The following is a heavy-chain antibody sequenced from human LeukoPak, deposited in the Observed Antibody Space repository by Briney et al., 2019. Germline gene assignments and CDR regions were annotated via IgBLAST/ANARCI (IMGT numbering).Heavy chain of an antibody. CDR1: GYTFTSHG. CDR3: ARDTMVTCNWFDP. V-gene: IGHV1-18*01. Sequence: ASVNVSCKASGYTFTSHGISWVRQAPGQGLEWMGWISAYNGNTEYAEKFQGRVTMTTDTSTSTAYMELRSLGSDDTAVYYCARDTMVTCNWFDPWGQGTVVTVSS. CDR2: ISAYNGNT. J-gene: IGHJ5*02. D-gene: IGHD4-17*01.